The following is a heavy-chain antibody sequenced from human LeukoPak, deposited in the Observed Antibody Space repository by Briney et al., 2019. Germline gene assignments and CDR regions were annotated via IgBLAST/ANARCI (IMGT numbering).Heavy chain of an antibody. CDR2: ISGSGGST. V-gene: IGHV3-23*01. CDR3: AKDRESSSRPYFFDY. CDR1: GGTFSSYA. Sequence: SCKASGGTFSSYAMSWVRQAPGKGLEWVSAISGSGGSTYYADSVKGRFTISRDNSKNTLYLQMNSLRAEDTAVYYCAKDRESSSRPYFFDYWGQGTLVTVSS. D-gene: IGHD6-6*01. J-gene: IGHJ4*02.